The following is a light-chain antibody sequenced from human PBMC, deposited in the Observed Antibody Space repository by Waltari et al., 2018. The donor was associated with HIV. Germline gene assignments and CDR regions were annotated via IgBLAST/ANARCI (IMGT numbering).Light chain of an antibody. CDR3: MQALQPPWT. CDR1: QSLLHDNGDKY. J-gene: IGKJ1*01. CDR2: LGS. V-gene: IGKV2-28*01. Sequence: IMMTQSPLSLPVTPGEPASISCRSSQSLLHDNGDKYLDWYLQKPGQSPQLLIYLGSNRASGVADRFSGSGSGTDFTLKISRVEAEDVGVYYCMQALQPPWTFGQGTKVEIK.